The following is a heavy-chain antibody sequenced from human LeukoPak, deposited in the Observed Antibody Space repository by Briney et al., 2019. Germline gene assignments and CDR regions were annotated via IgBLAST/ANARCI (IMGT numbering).Heavy chain of an antibody. Sequence: ASVKVSCKASGYTFTSYYMHWVRQAPGQGLEWMGIINPSGGSTSYAQKFRGRVTMTRDTSTSTVYMELSSLRPEDTAVYYCAREVAYCSSTSCYYYYGMDVWGQGTTVTVSS. V-gene: IGHV1-46*01. CDR3: AREVAYCSSTSCYYYYGMDV. CDR1: GYTFTSYY. J-gene: IGHJ6*02. CDR2: INPSGGST. D-gene: IGHD2-2*01.